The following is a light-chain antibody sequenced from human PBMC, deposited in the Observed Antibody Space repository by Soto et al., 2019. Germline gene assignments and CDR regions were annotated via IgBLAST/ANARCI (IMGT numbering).Light chain of an antibody. J-gene: IGKJ1*01. Sequence: EIVLTQSPGTLSLSPGERATLSCRASQSVSSNYLAWYQQKPGQAPRLLIYGASSRATGIPDRFSGSGSGTDFTLTISRLEPEDIAVYYCQQYGSSPRTFGQGTKV. CDR3: QQYGSSPRT. CDR2: GAS. V-gene: IGKV3-20*01. CDR1: QSVSSNY.